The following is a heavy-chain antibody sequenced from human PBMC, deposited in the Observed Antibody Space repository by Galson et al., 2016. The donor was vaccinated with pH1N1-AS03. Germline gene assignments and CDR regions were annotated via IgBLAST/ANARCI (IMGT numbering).Heavy chain of an antibody. D-gene: IGHD7-27*01. V-gene: IGHV3-15*01. CDR2: IKSRTDGGTT. J-gene: IGHJ4*02. Sequence: SLRLSCAASGFTFTDAWMSWVRHPPGKGLEWIGRIKSRTDGGTTDYAAPVKGRFSITRDDSKNSLHLQMNNLKTEDSGIYYCTTATAWGWGQGTLVIVSS. CDR1: GFTFTDAW. CDR3: TTATAWG.